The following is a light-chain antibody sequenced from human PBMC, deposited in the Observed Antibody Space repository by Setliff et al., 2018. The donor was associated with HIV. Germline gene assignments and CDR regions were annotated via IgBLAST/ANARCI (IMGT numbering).Light chain of an antibody. CDR2: EVS. J-gene: IGLJ1*01. Sequence: QSALTQPASVSGSPGRSITISCTGTSSDVGGSNYVSWYQQHPGKAPKLMIYEVSNRPSWVSNRFSGSKSGNTASLTISGLQAEDEADYYCSSYTFSSTPYVFGTGTKVTVL. CDR3: SSYTFSSTPYV. V-gene: IGLV2-14*01. CDR1: SSDVGGSNY.